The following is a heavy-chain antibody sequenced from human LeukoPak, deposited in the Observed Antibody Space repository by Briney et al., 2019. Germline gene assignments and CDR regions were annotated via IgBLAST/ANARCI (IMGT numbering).Heavy chain of an antibody. CDR3: ARPRTGFTPPDY. CDR2: IYPGDSDT. Sequence: GEALQISFQGSGYSFTSYWIGWGRPMPGKGLEGMGIIYPGDSDTRYSPSFQGQATISADKSISTAYLQWSSLKASDTAMYYCARPRTGFTPPDYWGQGTLVTVSS. CDR1: GYSFTSYW. D-gene: IGHD3-9*01. V-gene: IGHV5-51*01. J-gene: IGHJ4*02.